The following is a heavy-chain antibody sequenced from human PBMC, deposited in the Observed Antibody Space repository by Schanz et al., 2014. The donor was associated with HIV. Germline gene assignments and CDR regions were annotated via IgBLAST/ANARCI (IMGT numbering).Heavy chain of an antibody. D-gene: IGHD5-18*01. CDR2: ISGSSGST. J-gene: IGHJ4*02. Sequence: VQLLESGGGLVQPGGSLRLSCAASGFTFSSYALNWVRQAPGKGVEWVSTISGSSGSTYYADSVKGRFTISRDNSKNTLYLQMNSLRAEDTAVYYCARGLPADYWGQGTLVTVSS. CDR3: ARGLPADY. CDR1: GFTFSSYA. V-gene: IGHV3-23*01.